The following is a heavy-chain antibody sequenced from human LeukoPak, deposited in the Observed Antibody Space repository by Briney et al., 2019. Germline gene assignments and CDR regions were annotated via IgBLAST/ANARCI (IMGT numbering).Heavy chain of an antibody. CDR2: IYPGDSYI. J-gene: IGHJ4*02. D-gene: IGHD2-2*01. V-gene: IGHV5-51*01. CDR3: ARHFSSAWFGY. CDR1: GYSFTNYW. Sequence: GESLKISCQGSGYSFTNYWIGWVRQMPGKGLEWLGNIYPGDSYITHSPSFQGQVTFSADKSINTAYLQLTSLEASDTAMYYCARHFSSAWFGYWGQGTLVTVSS.